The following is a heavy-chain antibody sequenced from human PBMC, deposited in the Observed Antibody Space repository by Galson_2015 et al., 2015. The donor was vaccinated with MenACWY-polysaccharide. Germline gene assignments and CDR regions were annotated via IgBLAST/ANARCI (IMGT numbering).Heavy chain of an antibody. J-gene: IGHJ4*02. CDR3: ARGYSGYD. D-gene: IGHD5-12*01. CDR2: IKPDGSET. Sequence: SLRLSCAVSGFNFSSYWMSWVRQAPGKGLEWVANIKPDGSETYYVDSVRGRFTIFRDNAKSSLYLQMNSLRAEDTAVYYCARGYSGYDWGRGTLVTVSS. CDR1: GFNFSSYW. V-gene: IGHV3-7*01.